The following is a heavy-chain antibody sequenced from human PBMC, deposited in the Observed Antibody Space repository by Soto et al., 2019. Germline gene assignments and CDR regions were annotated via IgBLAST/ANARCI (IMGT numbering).Heavy chain of an antibody. CDR1: GYTFTNYV. D-gene: IGHD3-16*02. CDR3: ARDPGAASFYI. Sequence: ASVKVSCKASGYTFTNYVISWVRQAPGEGLEWVGWINTSNDNKLYAQKLQGRLTLTTDTSTSTAYMDLTTLRSDDTAVYFCARDPGAASFYIWAQGTRVTVSS. CDR2: INTSNDNK. V-gene: IGHV1-18*01. J-gene: IGHJ1*01.